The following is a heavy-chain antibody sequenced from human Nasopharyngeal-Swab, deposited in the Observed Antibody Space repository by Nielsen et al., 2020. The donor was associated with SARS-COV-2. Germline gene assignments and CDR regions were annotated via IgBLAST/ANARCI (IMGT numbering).Heavy chain of an antibody. CDR2: IYYTGST. Sequence: SETLSLTCTVSGGSITGYYWSWIRQPPGKGLEWIENIYYTGSTKYNPSLKSRFTISIDASKYQFSLKLTSVTAADTAVYYCARDRPNYGMDVWGRGTTVTVS. V-gene: IGHV4-59*01. CDR3: ARDRPNYGMDV. CDR1: GGSITGYY. J-gene: IGHJ6*02.